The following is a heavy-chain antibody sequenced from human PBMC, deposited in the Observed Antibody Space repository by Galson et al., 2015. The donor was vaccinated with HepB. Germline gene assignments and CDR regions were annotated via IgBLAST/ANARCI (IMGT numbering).Heavy chain of an antibody. CDR3: ARGPWFGELTGILVLQH. J-gene: IGHJ1*01. Sequence: SVKVSCKASGYTFTTYGITYVRQAPGQGLEWVGWINPDNGNTNYAQKLQGRVTMTTDTSTSTAYMELRNLRSDDTAVYHCARGPWFGELTGILVLQHWGQGTLVTVSS. CDR1: GYTFTTYG. CDR2: INPDNGNT. D-gene: IGHD3-10*01. V-gene: IGHV1-18*04.